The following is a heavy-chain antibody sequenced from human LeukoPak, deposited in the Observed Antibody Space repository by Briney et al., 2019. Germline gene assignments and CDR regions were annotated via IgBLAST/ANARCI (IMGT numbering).Heavy chain of an antibody. CDR1: GFTFNKYA. D-gene: IGHD2-21*01. V-gene: IGHV3-23*01. CDR2: TSSSDAGT. CDR3: ARAPVTSCRGAYCYPFDY. Sequence: GGSLRLSCAASGFTFNKYAMSWVRQAPGKGLEWVSATSSSDAGTYYADSVRGRFTISRDNSKNTLYLQMNSLRLEDAAVYFCARAPVTSCRGAYCYPFDYWGQGTQVTVSS. J-gene: IGHJ4*02.